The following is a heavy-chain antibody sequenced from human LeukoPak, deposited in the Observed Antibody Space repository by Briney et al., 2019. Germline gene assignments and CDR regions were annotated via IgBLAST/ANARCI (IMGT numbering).Heavy chain of an antibody. CDR3: AHLVVTIDWRSYFDY. V-gene: IGHV2-5*01. D-gene: IGHD3-9*01. J-gene: IGHJ4*02. CDR1: DFSLSTPGMG. Sequence: SGPTLVNPTQTLTLTCTFSDFSLSTPGMGVGWIRQPPGKALEWLAFIYYNDDKRYSPSLRSRLTITRDTSKNQVVLAMTNMDPVDTATYYCAHLVVTIDWRSYFDYWGQGAPVTVSS. CDR2: IYYNDDK.